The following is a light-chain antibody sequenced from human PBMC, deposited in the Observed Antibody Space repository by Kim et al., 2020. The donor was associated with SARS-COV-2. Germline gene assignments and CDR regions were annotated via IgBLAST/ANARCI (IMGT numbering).Light chain of an antibody. CDR1: QSVSSY. J-gene: IGKJ4*01. V-gene: IGKV3-11*01. Sequence: SLSPGERATVSCRASQSVSSYLAWYQQKAGQAPRLLIYDASKRATGIPTRFSGSGSGTDFTLTISSLEPEDFAVYYCQQHSNWPPVFGGGTKLEI. CDR2: DAS. CDR3: QQHSNWPPV.